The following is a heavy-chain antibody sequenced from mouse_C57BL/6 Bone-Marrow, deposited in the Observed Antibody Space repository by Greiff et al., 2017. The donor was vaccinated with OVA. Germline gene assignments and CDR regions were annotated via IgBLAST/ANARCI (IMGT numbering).Heavy chain of an antibody. J-gene: IGHJ3*01. CDR1: GYSFTGYY. V-gene: IGHV1-42*01. CDR2: INPSTGGT. D-gene: IGHD1-1*01. Sequence: EVQLQQSGPELVKPGASVKISCKASGYSFTGYYMNWVKQSSEKSLEWIGEINPSTGGTTYNQKFKAKATLTVDKSSSTAYMQLKSLTSEDSAVYYCARSYYDSSGGFAYWGQGTLVTVSA. CDR3: ARSYYDSSGGFAY.